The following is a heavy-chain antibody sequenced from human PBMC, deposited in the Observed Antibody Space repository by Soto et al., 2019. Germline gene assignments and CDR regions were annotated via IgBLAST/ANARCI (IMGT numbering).Heavy chain of an antibody. V-gene: IGHV3-23*01. CDR2: ISGSGDST. CDR1: GFTFSSYA. CDR3: ARVSSIGGRDRFDP. Sequence: GGSLRLSCAASGFTFSSYAMSWVRQAPGKGLEWVSAISGSGDSTYYADSVKGRFTISRDNSKNTLYLQMNSLRAEDTALYYCARVSSIGGRDRFDPWGQGTLVTVSS. D-gene: IGHD6-6*01. J-gene: IGHJ5*02.